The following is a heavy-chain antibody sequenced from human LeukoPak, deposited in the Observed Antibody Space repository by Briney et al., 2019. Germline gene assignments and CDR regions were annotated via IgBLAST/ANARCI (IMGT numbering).Heavy chain of an antibody. CDR2: ISAYNSNK. V-gene: IGHV1-18*04. CDR3: ARASRVHCSGGSCNGIDFEY. Sequence: ASVKVSCKASGYTFTSYGISWVRQAPGQGLEWVAWISAYNSNKNSAEKFQGRVTMTIDTSTSTAYMELRSLKSDDTAVYYCARASRVHCSGGSCNGIDFEYWGQGTLVTVSS. D-gene: IGHD2-15*01. J-gene: IGHJ4*02. CDR1: GYTFTSYG.